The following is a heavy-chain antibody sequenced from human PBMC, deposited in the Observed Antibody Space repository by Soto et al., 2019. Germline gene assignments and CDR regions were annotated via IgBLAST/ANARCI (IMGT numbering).Heavy chain of an antibody. CDR1: GFTFSSYD. V-gene: IGHV3-13*01. Sequence: GSLRLSCAASGFTFSSYDMHWVRQATGKGLEWVSAIGTAGDTYYPGSVKGRFTISRENAKNSLYLQMNSLRAEDTAVYYCASGGVVIATLDYWGQGTLVTVSS. D-gene: IGHD3-3*01. J-gene: IGHJ4*02. CDR2: IGTAGDT. CDR3: ASGGVVIATLDY.